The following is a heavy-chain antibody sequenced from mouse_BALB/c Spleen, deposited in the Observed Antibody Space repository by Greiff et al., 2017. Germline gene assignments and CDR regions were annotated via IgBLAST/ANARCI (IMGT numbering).Heavy chain of an antibody. V-gene: IGHV1-12*01. Sequence: LQQPGAELVKPGASVKMSCKASGYTFTSYNMHWVKQTPGQGLEWIGAIYPGNGDTSYNQKFKGKATLTADKSSSTAYMQLSSLTSEDSAVYYCARGDYYGRGYAMDYWGQGTSVTVSS. J-gene: IGHJ4*01. CDR3: ARGDYYGRGYAMDY. CDR2: IYPGNGDT. CDR1: GYTFTSYN. D-gene: IGHD1-1*01.